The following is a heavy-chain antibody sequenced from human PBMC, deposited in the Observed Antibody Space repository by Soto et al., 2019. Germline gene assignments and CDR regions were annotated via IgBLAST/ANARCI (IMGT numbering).Heavy chain of an antibody. CDR1: SASLSSSTYC. CDR2: IHYSGNT. D-gene: IGHD6-6*01. CDR3: ASSSPFHY. V-gene: IGHV4-39*01. Sequence: PSETLSLTCSVSSASLSSSTYCWSWIRQPPGRGPEWIGSIHYSGNTYYKPSLKSRVSISIDTSRNQFSLKLTSVTAADTGVYYCASSSPFHYWGPGILVTVSS. J-gene: IGHJ4*02.